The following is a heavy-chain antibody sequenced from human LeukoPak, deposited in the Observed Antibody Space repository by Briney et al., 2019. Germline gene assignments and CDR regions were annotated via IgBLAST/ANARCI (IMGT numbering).Heavy chain of an antibody. CDR3: ARGPFFDAFDI. V-gene: IGHV1-69*05. J-gene: IGHJ3*02. CDR1: GGTFSSYA. CDR2: IIPIFGTA. Sequence: SVKVSCKASGGTFSSYAISWVRQAPGQGLEWMGGIIPIFGTANYAQKFQGRVTMTRDTSTSTVYMELSSLRSEDTAVYYCARGPFFDAFDIWGQGTMVTVSS.